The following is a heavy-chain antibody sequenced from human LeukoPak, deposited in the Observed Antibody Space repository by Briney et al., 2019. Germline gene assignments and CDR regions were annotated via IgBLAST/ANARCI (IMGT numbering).Heavy chain of an antibody. J-gene: IGHJ4*02. CDR1: GGSISSGSYY. Sequence: SQTLSLTCTVSGGSISSGSYYWSWIRQPAGKGLEWIGRIYTSGSTNYNPSLKSRVTISVDTSKNQFSLKLNSVTAADTAVYYCVREWRDGYNHPMYYFDYWGQGTLVTVSS. D-gene: IGHD5-24*01. CDR3: VREWRDGYNHPMYYFDY. CDR2: IYTSGST. V-gene: IGHV4-61*02.